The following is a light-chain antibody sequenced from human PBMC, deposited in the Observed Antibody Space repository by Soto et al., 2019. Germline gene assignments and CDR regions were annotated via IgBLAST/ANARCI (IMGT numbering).Light chain of an antibody. CDR1: SSDIGASTF. V-gene: IGLV2-14*01. CDR2: EAT. J-gene: IGLJ1*01. Sequence: QSVLTQPPSVSGSPGQSITVSCTGTSSDIGASTFFSWYQHLPGRAPKVIIFEATNRPSGVSDRFSGSKAGTTASPTISGRQADDEGEYFCTSYNTDDTVVFXTGTKGTVL. CDR3: TSYNTDDTVV.